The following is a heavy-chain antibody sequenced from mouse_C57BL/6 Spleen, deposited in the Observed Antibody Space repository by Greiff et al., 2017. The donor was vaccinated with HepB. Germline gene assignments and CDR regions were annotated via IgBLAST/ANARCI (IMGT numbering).Heavy chain of an antibody. CDR1: GYTFTSYW. CDR2: INPSNGGT. CDR3: AREAFYYYGSAWFAY. D-gene: IGHD1-1*01. J-gene: IGHJ3*01. Sequence: VQLQQPGTELVKPGASVKLSCKASGYTFTSYWMHWVKQRPGQGLEWIGNINPSNGGTNYNEKFKSKATLTVDKSSSTAYMQLSSLTSEDSAVYYCAREAFYYYGSAWFAYWGQGTLVTVSA. V-gene: IGHV1-53*01.